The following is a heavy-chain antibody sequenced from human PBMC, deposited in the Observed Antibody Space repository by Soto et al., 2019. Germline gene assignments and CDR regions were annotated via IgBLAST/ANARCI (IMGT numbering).Heavy chain of an antibody. CDR1: GYSFTSYW. V-gene: IGHV5-51*01. CDR3: ARGPRYDFWSGPTPGSFDP. J-gene: IGHJ5*02. Sequence: GESLKISCKGSGYSFTSYWIGWVRQMPGKGLEWMGIIYPGDSDTRYSPSFQGQVTISADKSISTAYLQWSSLKASDTAMYYCARGPRYDFWSGPTPGSFDPWGQGTLVTAPQ. D-gene: IGHD3-3*01. CDR2: IYPGDSDT.